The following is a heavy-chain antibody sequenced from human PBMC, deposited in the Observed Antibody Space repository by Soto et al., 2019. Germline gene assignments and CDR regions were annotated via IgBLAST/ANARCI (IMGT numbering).Heavy chain of an antibody. Sequence: SETLSLTCTVSGGSISSSSYYWGWIRQPPGKGLEWIGSIYYSGSTYYNPSLKSRVTISVDTSKKQFSLKLSSVTAADTAVYYCARRSDDFWSGYYPTNYYYYGMDVWGQGTTVTVSS. CDR3: ARRSDDFWSGYYPTNYYYYGMDV. CDR1: GGSISSSSYY. J-gene: IGHJ6*02. D-gene: IGHD3-3*01. V-gene: IGHV4-39*01. CDR2: IYYSGST.